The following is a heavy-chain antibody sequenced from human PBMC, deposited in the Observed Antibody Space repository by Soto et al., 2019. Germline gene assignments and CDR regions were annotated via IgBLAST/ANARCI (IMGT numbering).Heavy chain of an antibody. CDR2: ISGSGGST. CDR1: GFTFSSYA. D-gene: IGHD6-13*01. V-gene: IGHV3-23*01. CDR3: AKDITGIAAAGYFDY. J-gene: IGHJ4*02. Sequence: WSLRLSCAASGFTFSSYAMSWVRQAPGEGLEWVSAISGSGGSTYYADSVKGRFTISRDNSKNAPYLQMNSLRAEDTALYYCAKDITGIAAAGYFDYWGQGTLVTGSS.